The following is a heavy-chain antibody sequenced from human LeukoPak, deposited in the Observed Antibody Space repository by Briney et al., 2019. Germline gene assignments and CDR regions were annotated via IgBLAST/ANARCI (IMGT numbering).Heavy chain of an antibody. J-gene: IGHJ3*02. D-gene: IGHD3-22*01. V-gene: IGHV4-4*02. CDR2: IYHSGST. CDR1: GGSISSSNW. CDR3: VYYDSSGYYRDAFDI. Sequence: PSETLSLTCAVSGGSISSSNWWSWVRQPPGKGLEWIGEIYHSGSTNYNPSLKSRVTISVDKSKNQFSLKLSSVTAADTAVYYCVYYDSSGYYRDAFDIWGQGTMVTVSS.